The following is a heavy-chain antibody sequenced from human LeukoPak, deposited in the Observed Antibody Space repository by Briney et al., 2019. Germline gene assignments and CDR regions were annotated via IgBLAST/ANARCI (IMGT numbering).Heavy chain of an antibody. J-gene: IGHJ4*02. Sequence: SQTLSLTCALSGDSVSSNSATWNWIRQSPSRGLEWLGRTYYRSKWYNEYAPSVKGRIAFNPDTSKNQFSLQLDSVTPEDTAVYYCARALPRYFDYWGQGTLVAVSS. D-gene: IGHD2-21*02. V-gene: IGHV6-1*01. CDR3: ARALPRYFDY. CDR2: TYYRSKWYN. CDR1: GDSVSSNSAT.